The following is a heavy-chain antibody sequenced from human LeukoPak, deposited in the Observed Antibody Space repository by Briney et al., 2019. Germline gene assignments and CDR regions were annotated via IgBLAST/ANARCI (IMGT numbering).Heavy chain of an antibody. CDR1: GFTFSSKY. CDR2: IYSGGST. D-gene: IGHD1-26*01. Sequence: GGSLRLSCAASGFTFSSKYMSWVRQAPGKGLEWVSLIYSGGSTFYSDSVKGRFTISRDNSKNTLYLQMNSLRAEDTAVYYCARGGSYLSAFDIWGQGTMVTVSS. CDR3: ARGGSYLSAFDI. J-gene: IGHJ3*02. V-gene: IGHV3-53*01.